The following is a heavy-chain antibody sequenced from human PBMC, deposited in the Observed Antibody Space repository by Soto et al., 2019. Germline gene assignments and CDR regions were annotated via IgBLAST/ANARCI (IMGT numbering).Heavy chain of an antibody. Sequence: PGGSLRLSCAASGVTVSSIYMSWVRQAPGKGLEWVSAISGSGGSTYYADSVKGRFTISRDNSKNTLYLQMNSLRAEDTAVYYCAKGISRGSYSDYWGQGTLVTVS. D-gene: IGHD1-26*01. J-gene: IGHJ4*02. CDR2: ISGSGGST. V-gene: IGHV3-23*01. CDR1: GVTVSSIY. CDR3: AKGISRGSYSDY.